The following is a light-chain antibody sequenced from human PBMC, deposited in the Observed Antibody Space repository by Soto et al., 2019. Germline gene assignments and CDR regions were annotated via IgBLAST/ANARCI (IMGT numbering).Light chain of an antibody. J-gene: IGLJ7*01. CDR2: GNN. CDR3: QSHDGSLSAHLV. V-gene: IGLV1-40*01. Sequence: QSVLTQPPSVSGAPGQRVTISCTGSSSNIGAGYDVHWYQQFPGAAPKLLIYGNNNRPSGVPDRFSGSKSGTSASLAITGLQAEDEADYYCQSHDGSLSAHLVFGGGTQLTVL. CDR1: SSNIGAGYD.